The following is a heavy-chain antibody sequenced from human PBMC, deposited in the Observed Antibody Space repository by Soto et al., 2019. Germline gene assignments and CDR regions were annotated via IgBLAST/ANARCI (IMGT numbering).Heavy chain of an antibody. CDR1: GYTFTSYD. D-gene: IGHD2-2*01. CDR2: MNPNSGNT. CDR3: ASYCSSTSCSPLRYYYGMDV. V-gene: IGHV1-8*01. Sequence: GASVKVSCKASGYTFTSYDINWVRQATGQGLEWMGWMNPNSGNTGYAQKFQGRVTMTRNTSISTAYMELSSLRSEDTAVYYCASYCSSTSCSPLRYYYGMDVWGQGTTVTVSS. J-gene: IGHJ6*02.